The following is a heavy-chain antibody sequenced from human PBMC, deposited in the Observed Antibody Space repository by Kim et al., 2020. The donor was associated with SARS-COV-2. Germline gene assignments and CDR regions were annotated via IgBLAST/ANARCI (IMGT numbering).Heavy chain of an antibody. CDR2: ISWNSGTI. CDR1: GFTFDDYA. V-gene: IGHV3-9*01. D-gene: IGHD6-13*01. J-gene: IGHJ2*01. CDR3: AKDGGAAAIWYFDL. Sequence: GGSLRLSCAASGFTFDDYAMHWVRQVPGKGLEWVSGISWNSGTIGYADSVKGRFTISRDNAKNSLYLQMNSLRPEDTAFYYCAKDGGAAAIWYFDLWGRGTLVTVSS.